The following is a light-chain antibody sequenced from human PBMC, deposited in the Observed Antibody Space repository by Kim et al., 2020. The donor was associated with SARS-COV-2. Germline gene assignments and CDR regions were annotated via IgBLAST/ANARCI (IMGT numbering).Light chain of an antibody. V-gene: IGLV2-14*01. CDR1: SSDVGGYNY. Sequence: QSALTQPASVSGSPGQSITISCTGTSSDVGGYNYVSWYQQHPGKAPKLMIYDVSKRTSGVSNRFSGSKSGNTASLTISGLQAEDEADYYCSSYTSSSHVFGTGTKVTVL. CDR3: SSYTSSSHV. J-gene: IGLJ1*01. CDR2: DVS.